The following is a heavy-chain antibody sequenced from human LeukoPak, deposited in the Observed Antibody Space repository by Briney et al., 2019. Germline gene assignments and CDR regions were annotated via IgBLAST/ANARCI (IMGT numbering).Heavy chain of an antibody. CDR3: VRDRELHY. CDR2: VYNSENT. D-gene: IGHD1-26*01. Sequence: SETLSLTCAVSCDSISNDIWWNWARQPPGKGLDWIGYVYNSENTNSNPSLKSRATISADTSKNQSSLKLNSVTAADTAVYYCVRDRELHYWGQGILVTVSS. CDR1: CDSISNDIW. J-gene: IGHJ4*02. V-gene: IGHV4-4*02.